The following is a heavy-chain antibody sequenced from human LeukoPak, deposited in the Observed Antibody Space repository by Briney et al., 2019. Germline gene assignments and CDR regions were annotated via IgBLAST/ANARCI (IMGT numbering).Heavy chain of an antibody. D-gene: IGHD4-17*01. Sequence: GRSLRLSCTASGFTFGDYAMSLFRQAPGKGLEWVGFIRSEAYGGTTEYAASVKGRFTISRDDSKSIAYLQMNSLKTEDTAVYYCTRDQNYGDYVSIFDYWGQGTPVTVSS. CDR1: GFTFGDYA. J-gene: IGHJ4*02. CDR2: IRSEAYGGTT. CDR3: TRDQNYGDYVSIFDY. V-gene: IGHV3-49*03.